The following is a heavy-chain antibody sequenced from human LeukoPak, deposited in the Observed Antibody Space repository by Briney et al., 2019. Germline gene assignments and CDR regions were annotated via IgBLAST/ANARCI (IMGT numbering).Heavy chain of an antibody. CDR1: GFTFSIYG. CDR2: IWNDGSNK. CDR3: ARASGSYDY. J-gene: IGHJ4*02. Sequence: PGGSLRLSCAASGFTFSIYGMHWVRQSPGKGLEWVAVIWNDGSNKYYADSVKGRFTISRDNSKSTLFLQMNSLRAEDTAVYYCARASGSYDYWGRGTLVTVSS. D-gene: IGHD1-26*01. V-gene: IGHV3-33*01.